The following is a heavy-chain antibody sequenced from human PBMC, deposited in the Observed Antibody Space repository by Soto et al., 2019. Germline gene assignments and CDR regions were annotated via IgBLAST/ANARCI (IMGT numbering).Heavy chain of an antibody. D-gene: IGHD3-3*01. CDR2: ITPIAETT. CDR1: GGPFSRYA. J-gene: IGHJ3*02. Sequence: QAQLVQSGAEVKKPGSSVRVSCRASGGPFSRYAVSWVRQAPGQGLEWIGGITPIAETTNYAQKFRGRSSITADESTDTVYMELRRLTSDDTAVYFCARGVAPGQTADPYVFDIWGQGTRVTVSS. CDR3: ARGVAPGQTADPYVFDI. V-gene: IGHV1-69*01.